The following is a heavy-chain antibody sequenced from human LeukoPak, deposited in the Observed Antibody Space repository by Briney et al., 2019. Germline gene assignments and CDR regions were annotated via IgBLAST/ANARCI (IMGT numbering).Heavy chain of an antibody. D-gene: IGHD5-12*01. V-gene: IGHV6-1*01. J-gene: IGHJ4*02. Sequence: SQTLSLTCAISGDSVSSDRAAWNWIRQSPSGGLEWLGRTYYRSKWYNGYAVSVKSRVTINPDTSKNQFSLQLNSVTPEDTAVYYCARVFSSAYDTSFDYWGQGTLVTVSS. CDR2: TYYRSKWYN. CDR1: GDSVSSDRAA. CDR3: ARVFSSAYDTSFDY.